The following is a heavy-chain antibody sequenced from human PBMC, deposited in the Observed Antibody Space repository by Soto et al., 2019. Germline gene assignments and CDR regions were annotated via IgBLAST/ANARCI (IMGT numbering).Heavy chain of an antibody. CDR2: IWYDGSHE. Sequence: QVQLVESGGGVVQPGRSLRLSCAASGFTFSDSGFSFSNFGMHWVRQAPGKGLEWVAVIWYDGSHEYYTDSVKGRFTISRDNSKNTFDLQMNGLRVEDTAVYYCAAELGVGSVAGILRLWGQGTRVTVSS. CDR3: AAELGVGSVAGILRL. V-gene: IGHV3-33*01. CDR1: GFTFSDSGFSFSNFG. J-gene: IGHJ4*02. D-gene: IGHD6-19*01.